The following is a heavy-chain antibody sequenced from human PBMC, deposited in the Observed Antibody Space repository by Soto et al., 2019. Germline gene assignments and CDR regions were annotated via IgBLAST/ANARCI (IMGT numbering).Heavy chain of an antibody. V-gene: IGHV1-3*01. CDR1: GYTFTGYA. CDR3: ARGWHYHSGTYNYFYY. D-gene: IGHD3-10*01. CDR2: INAGSGNT. Sequence: VASVKVSCKASGYTFTGYAMHWVRQAPGQRLEWMGWINAGSGNTQYSQKLQGRVTITGDTSTSTAYMELSSLTSEDTAVYYCARGWHYHSGTYNYFYYWGQGTLVTVAS. J-gene: IGHJ4*02.